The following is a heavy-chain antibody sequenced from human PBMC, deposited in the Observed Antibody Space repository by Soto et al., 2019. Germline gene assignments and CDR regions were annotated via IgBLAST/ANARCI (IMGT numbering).Heavy chain of an antibody. CDR2: THPGDSHT. Sequence: VESLTISCKVSGYSFTSYCIGWVLQMPGKGLECTGTTHPGDSHTRYSPSFQCQVTISPNKSITTAYLQWSSLKSSDTAMYYCARPSSPATLNCFDSWGQGTLVTVSS. V-gene: IGHV5-51*01. J-gene: IGHJ5*01. CDR1: GYSFTSYC. D-gene: IGHD2-15*01. CDR3: ARPSSPATLNCFDS.